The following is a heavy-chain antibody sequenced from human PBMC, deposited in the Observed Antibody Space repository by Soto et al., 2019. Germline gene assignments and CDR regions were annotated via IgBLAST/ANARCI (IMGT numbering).Heavy chain of an antibody. D-gene: IGHD3-3*01. CDR3: TTDDDFWSGYYDAFDI. Sequence: GGSLRLSCAASGFTFSNAWMSWVRQAPGKGLEWVGRIKSKTDGGTTDYAAPVKGRFTISRDDSKNTLYLQMNSLKTEDTAVYYCTTDDDFWSGYYDAFDIWGQGTMVTVSS. CDR2: IKSKTDGGTT. V-gene: IGHV3-15*01. J-gene: IGHJ3*02. CDR1: GFTFSNAW.